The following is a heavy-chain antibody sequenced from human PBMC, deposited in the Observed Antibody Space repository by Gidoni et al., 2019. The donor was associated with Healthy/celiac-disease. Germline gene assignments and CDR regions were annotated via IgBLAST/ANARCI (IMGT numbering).Heavy chain of an antibody. J-gene: IGHJ4*02. CDR2: IYYSGST. Sequence: QVQLQESGPGLVKPSETLSLTCTVSGGSISSYYWSWIRQPPGKGLEWIGYIYYSGSTNYNPSLKSRVTISVDTSKNQFSLKLSSVTAADTAVYYCARSRLIYSSRPFDYWGQGTLVTVSS. D-gene: IGHD6-13*01. V-gene: IGHV4-59*08. CDR3: ARSRLIYSSRPFDY. CDR1: GGSISSYY.